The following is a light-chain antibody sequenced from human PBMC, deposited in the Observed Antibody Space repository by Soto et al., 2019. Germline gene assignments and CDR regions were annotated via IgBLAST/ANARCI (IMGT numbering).Light chain of an antibody. CDR1: QSVSSN. Sequence: EIVMTQSPATLSVSPGERATLSCRASQSVSSNLAWYQQKPGQAPRLLIYGASNRATGIPARFSGSGSGTEFTLTISSLQSEDFAVYYCQQYNNWPWVTFGQGTKLEIK. CDR3: QQYNNWPWVT. V-gene: IGKV3-15*01. CDR2: GAS. J-gene: IGKJ2*01.